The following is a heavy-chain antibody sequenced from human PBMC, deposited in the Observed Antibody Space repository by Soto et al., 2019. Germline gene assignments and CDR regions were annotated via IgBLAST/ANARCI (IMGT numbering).Heavy chain of an antibody. CDR2: MNPNSGNT. CDR3: ASERTVAGNVY. D-gene: IGHD6-19*01. V-gene: IGHV1-8*01. CDR1: GYTFTSYD. J-gene: IGHJ4*02. Sequence: QVQLVQSGAEVKKPGASVKVSCKASGYTFTSYDINWVRQATGQGLEWMGWMNPNSGNTGYSQKFQGRVTMTRNTSISTAYIELSSLRSEDTAVYYGASERTVAGNVYWDQGTLVTVSS.